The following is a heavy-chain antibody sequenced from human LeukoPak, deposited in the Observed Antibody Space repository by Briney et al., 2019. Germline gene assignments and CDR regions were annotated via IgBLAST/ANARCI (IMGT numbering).Heavy chain of an antibody. V-gene: IGHV3-21*01. J-gene: IGHJ4*01. D-gene: IGHD3-22*01. CDR2: ISAGGDFV. CDR1: GFPFSTHS. CDR3: VRKKYDRSNYAFFDF. Sequence: GGSLRLSCAASGFPFSTHSLNWVRQAPGKGLEWVSSISAGGDFVYYGDSVKGRFTMSRDNAKNSLHLQMDSLTAEDTAVYYCVRKKYDRSNYAFFDFWGHGTLVTVSS.